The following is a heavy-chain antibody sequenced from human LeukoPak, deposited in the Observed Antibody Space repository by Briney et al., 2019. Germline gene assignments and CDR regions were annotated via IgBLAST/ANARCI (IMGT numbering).Heavy chain of an antibody. CDR2: ISGSGGNT. Sequence: GGSLRLSCAASGFTFSTYAMTWVRQAPGKGLEWVSVISGSGGNTYYADSVKGRFTISRDNSKNTLYLQMNSLRAEDTAVYYCAKSDSGIAARHFDYWGQGTLVTVSS. CDR3: AKSDSGIAARHFDY. CDR1: GFTFSTYA. J-gene: IGHJ4*02. D-gene: IGHD6-6*01. V-gene: IGHV3-23*01.